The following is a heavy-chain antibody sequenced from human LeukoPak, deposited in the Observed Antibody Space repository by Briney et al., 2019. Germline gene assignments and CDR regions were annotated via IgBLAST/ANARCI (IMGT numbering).Heavy chain of an antibody. CDR3: ARDFFPIVDSSWYEIGY. Sequence: GRSLRLSCAASGFTFNDYAMYWVRQTPGKGLEWVTLISYDGYDKSYADSVRGRFTISRDNSKNTLYLQMDSLRSEDTAVHYCARDFFPIVDSSWYEIGYWGQGTLVTVSS. D-gene: IGHD6-13*01. V-gene: IGHV3-30-3*01. CDR1: GFTFNDYA. J-gene: IGHJ4*02. CDR2: ISYDGYDK.